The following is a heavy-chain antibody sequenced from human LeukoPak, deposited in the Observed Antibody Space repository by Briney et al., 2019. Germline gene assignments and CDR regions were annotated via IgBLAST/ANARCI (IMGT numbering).Heavy chain of an antibody. Sequence: PGGSLRLSCAASGFTFSRYAMHWVRQAPGWGLEWVAVIWYDGSDKYFPDSVRGRFTISRDNSKNTLYLQVNSLRAEDTAVYYCAKGGKWDVTPFDYWGQGTLVTVSS. CDR1: GFTFSRYA. J-gene: IGHJ4*02. D-gene: IGHD1-26*01. V-gene: IGHV3-33*06. CDR2: IWYDGSDK. CDR3: AKGGKWDVTPFDY.